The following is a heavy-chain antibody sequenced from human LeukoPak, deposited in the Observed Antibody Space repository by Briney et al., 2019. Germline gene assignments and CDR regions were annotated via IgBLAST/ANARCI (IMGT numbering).Heavy chain of an antibody. J-gene: IGHJ6*02. CDR3: AGGSVVTASLDGMDV. D-gene: IGHD2-21*02. V-gene: IGHV3-66*02. Sequence: GGSLRLSCAASGFTVSSNYMSWVRQAPGKGLEWVSVIYSGGSTYYADSVKGRFTISGDNSKNTLYLQMNSLRAEDTAVYYCAGGSVVTASLDGMDVWGQGTTVTVSS. CDR1: GFTVSSNY. CDR2: IYSGGST.